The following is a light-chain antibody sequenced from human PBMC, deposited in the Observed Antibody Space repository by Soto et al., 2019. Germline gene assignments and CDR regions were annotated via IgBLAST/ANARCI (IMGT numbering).Light chain of an antibody. J-gene: IGLJ1*01. Sequence: QSVLTQPASVSGSPGQSITISCTGTSGDIGSYNRVSWYQQHPGKAPKLIIYEVTDRPSGVSNRFSGSKSGNTASLTISGLQAGDEAEYYCSSYTNNNTRACVFGTGTKVTVL. CDR3: SSYTNNNTRACV. CDR1: SGDIGSYNR. CDR2: EVT. V-gene: IGLV2-14*01.